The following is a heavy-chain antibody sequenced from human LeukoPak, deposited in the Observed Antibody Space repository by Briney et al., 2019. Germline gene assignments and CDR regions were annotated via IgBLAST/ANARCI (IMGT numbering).Heavy chain of an antibody. D-gene: IGHD3-16*02. J-gene: IGHJ6*03. CDR1: GGSITSSTYY. CDR3: ARQVIWSDYPYYYMDV. Sequence: PSETLSLTCTVSGGSITSSTYYWGWIRQPPGKGLEWIGSIYYSGSTYHNPSLKSRVSISVDTSKNQFSLKLSSVTAADTAVYYCARQVIWSDYPYYYMDVWGKGTTVTVSS. CDR2: IYYSGST. V-gene: IGHV4-39*01.